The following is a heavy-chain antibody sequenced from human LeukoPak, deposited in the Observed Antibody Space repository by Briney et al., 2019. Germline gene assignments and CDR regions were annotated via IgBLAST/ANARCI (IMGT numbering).Heavy chain of an antibody. J-gene: IGHJ3*02. CDR2: INPNSGGT. D-gene: IGHD3-22*01. V-gene: IGHV1-2*02. CDR1: GYTFTDYY. Sequence: ASVKVSCKASGYTFTDYYMHWVRQAPGQGLEWMGWINPNSGGTNYAQKSQGRVSMTRDTSISTAYMELSRLRSDDTAVYYCARAGVWDYDDSSGYHNAAFDIWGQGTMVTVSS. CDR3: ARAGVWDYDDSSGYHNAAFDI.